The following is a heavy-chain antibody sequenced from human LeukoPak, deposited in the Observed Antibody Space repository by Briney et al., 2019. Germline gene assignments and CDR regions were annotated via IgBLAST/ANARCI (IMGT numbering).Heavy chain of an antibody. CDR2: IYHSGST. CDR3: AREVGDYYYDSSGPFDI. D-gene: IGHD3-22*01. V-gene: IGHV4-38-2*02. CDR1: GGSISSYY. J-gene: IGHJ3*02. Sequence: SETLSFTCTVSGGSISSYYWSWIRQPPGKGLEWIGSIYHSGSTYYNPSLKSRVTISVDTSKNQFSLKLSSVTAADTAVYYCAREVGDYYYDSSGPFDIWGQGTMVTVSS.